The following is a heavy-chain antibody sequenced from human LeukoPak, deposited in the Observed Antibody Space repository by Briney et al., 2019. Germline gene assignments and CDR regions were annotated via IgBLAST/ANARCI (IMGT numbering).Heavy chain of an antibody. CDR3: AKDYTLVSGHEDWFDP. V-gene: IGHV3-30*02. J-gene: IGHJ5*02. CDR1: GFTFSSYG. Sequence: GGSLRLSCAASGFTFSSYGMHWVRQAPGKGLEWVAFIRYDGSNKYYADSVKGRFTISRDDSKNTLYLQMNGLRAEDTAVYYCAKDYTLVSGHEDWFDPWGQGTLVTVSS. D-gene: IGHD6-19*01. CDR2: IRYDGSNK.